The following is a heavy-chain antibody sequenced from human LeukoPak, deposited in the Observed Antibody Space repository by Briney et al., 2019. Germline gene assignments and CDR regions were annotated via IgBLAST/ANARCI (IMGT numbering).Heavy chain of an antibody. D-gene: IGHD4-17*01. CDR1: GLTFSSYD. CDR2: ISYDGSNK. J-gene: IGHJ4*02. CDR3: ARAWGDDYGDLHFDY. V-gene: IGHV3-30-3*01. Sequence: GGSLRLSCAASGLTFSSYDMHWVRQAPGKGLEWVAVISYDGSNKYYADSVKGRFTISRDNSKNTLYLQMNSLRAEDTAVYYCARAWGDDYGDLHFDYWGQGTLVTVSS.